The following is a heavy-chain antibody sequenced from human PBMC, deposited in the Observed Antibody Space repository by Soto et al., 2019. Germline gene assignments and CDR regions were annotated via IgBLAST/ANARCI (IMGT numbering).Heavy chain of an antibody. D-gene: IGHD3-3*01. CDR2: IRSKAYGGTT. V-gene: IGHV3-49*04. Sequence: TGGSLRLSCAASGFTFSSYEMNWVRQAPGKGLEWVGFIRSKAYGGTTEYAASVKGRFTISRDDSKSIAYLQMSSLKTEDTAVYYCTRDTSGYYIRMVPEPFDYWGQGTLVTVSS. J-gene: IGHJ4*02. CDR3: TRDTSGYYIRMVPEPFDY. CDR1: GFTFSSYE.